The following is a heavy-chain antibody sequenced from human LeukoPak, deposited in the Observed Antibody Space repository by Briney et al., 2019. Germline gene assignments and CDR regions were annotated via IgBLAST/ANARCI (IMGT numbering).Heavy chain of an antibody. D-gene: IGHD6-6*01. CDR2: ISYDGSNK. CDR3: ARDSAAYSSSSARGGGFDY. V-gene: IGHV3-30-3*01. CDR1: GFTFSSYA. J-gene: IGHJ4*02. Sequence: GGSLRLSCAASGFTFSSYAMHWVRQAPGKGLEWVAVISYDGSNKYYADSVKGRFTISRDNSKNTLYLQMNSLRAEDTAVYYCARDSAAYSSSSARGGGFDYWGQGTLVTVSS.